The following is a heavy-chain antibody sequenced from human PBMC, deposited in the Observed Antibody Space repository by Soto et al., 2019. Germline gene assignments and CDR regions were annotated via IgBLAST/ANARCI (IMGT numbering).Heavy chain of an antibody. CDR3: ARDPRITMVRGVKPQYYYYYGMDV. D-gene: IGHD3-10*01. CDR1: CYTFTSYC. V-gene: IGHV1-18*01. Sequence: ASVKFSCNASCYTFTSYCISWVRQAPGQGLEWMGWISAYNGNTNYAQKLQCRVTMTTDTSTSTAYMELRSLRSDDTAVYYCARDPRITMVRGVKPQYYYYYGMDVWGQGTTVTVSS. CDR2: ISAYNGNT. J-gene: IGHJ6*02.